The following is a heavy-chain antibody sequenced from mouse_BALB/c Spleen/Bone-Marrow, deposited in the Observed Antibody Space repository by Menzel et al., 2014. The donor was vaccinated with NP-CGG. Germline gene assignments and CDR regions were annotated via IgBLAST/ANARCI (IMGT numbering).Heavy chain of an antibody. CDR1: GYSFTGHF. J-gene: IGHJ3*01. D-gene: IGHD2-3*01. Sequence: VQLQQSGPELVKPGASVKISCKASGYSFTGHFMNWVKQSHGKSLEWIGRINPYNGDTFYNQKFKGKATLTVDKSSSTAHMELLSLTSEDSAVYYCGGQDGYSGGFAYWGQGTLVTVSA. V-gene: IGHV1-37*01. CDR3: GGQDGYSGGFAY. CDR2: INPYNGDT.